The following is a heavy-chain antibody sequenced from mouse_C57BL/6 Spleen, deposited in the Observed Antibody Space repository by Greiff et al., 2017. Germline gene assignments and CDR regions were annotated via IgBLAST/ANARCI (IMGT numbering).Heavy chain of an antibody. CDR2: IYPGDGDT. J-gene: IGHJ4*01. Sequence: VQLQQSGPELVKPGASVKISCKASGYAFSSSWMNWVKQRPGKGLEWIGRIYPGDGDTNYNGKFKGKATLTADKSSSTAYMQLSSLTSEDSAVYFCARVSLLYAMDDWGQGTSVTVSS. V-gene: IGHV1-82*01. CDR1: GYAFSSSW. CDR3: ARVSLLYAMDD. D-gene: IGHD6-2*01.